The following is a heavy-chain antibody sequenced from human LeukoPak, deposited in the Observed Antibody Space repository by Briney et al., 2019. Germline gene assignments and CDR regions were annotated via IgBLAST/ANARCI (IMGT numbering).Heavy chain of an antibody. CDR3: ARVRNIAVAGTSLVAH. CDR2: INPNNGDT. V-gene: IGHV1-2*02. Sequence: ASVKVSCKASGYTFTDYYMHWVRQTPGQGLEWMGWINPNNGDTSYAQKSQGRVTMTRDTSISTAYMELSSLRSDDTAVYYCARVRNIAVAGTSLVAHWGQGTLVTVSS. J-gene: IGHJ4*02. D-gene: IGHD6-13*01. CDR1: GYTFTDYY.